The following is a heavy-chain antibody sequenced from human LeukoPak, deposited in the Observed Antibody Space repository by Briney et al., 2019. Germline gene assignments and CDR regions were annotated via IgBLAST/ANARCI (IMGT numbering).Heavy chain of an antibody. CDR1: GGSFSGYY. CDR2: IYYSGST. Sequence: SETLSLTCAVYGGSFSGYYWSWIRQPPGKGLEWIGYIYYSGSTNYNPSLKSRVTISVDTSKNQFSLKLSSVTAADTAVYYCARGGLWFGEFGYWGQGTLVTVSS. D-gene: IGHD3-10*01. V-gene: IGHV4-59*01. J-gene: IGHJ4*02. CDR3: ARGGLWFGEFGY.